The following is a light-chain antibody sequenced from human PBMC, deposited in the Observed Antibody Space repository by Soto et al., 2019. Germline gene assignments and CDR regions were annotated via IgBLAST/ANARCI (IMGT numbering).Light chain of an antibody. CDR3: QQYGSSPLT. CDR2: GAS. CDR1: QSVSSNY. Sequence: EIVLTQSPGTLSLSPGERATLSCRASQSVSSNYLSWFQQKPGQPPRLLIFGASSRATGIPDRFSGSGSGTDFTLTISRLEPEDLAVYYCQQYGSSPLTFGPGTKVDTK. V-gene: IGKV3-20*01. J-gene: IGKJ3*01.